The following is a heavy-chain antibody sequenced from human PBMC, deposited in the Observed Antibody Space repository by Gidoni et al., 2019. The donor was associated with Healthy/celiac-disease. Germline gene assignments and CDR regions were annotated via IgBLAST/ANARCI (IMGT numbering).Heavy chain of an antibody. J-gene: IGHJ6*02. D-gene: IGHD4-17*01. CDR1: GFTFSSYD. V-gene: IGHV3-13*01. CDR2: IGTAGDT. CDR3: ARSRGTVTAGAYYYYGMDV. Sequence: EVQLVESGGCLVQPGGSLRLSCAASGFTFSSYDLPWVRQATGKGLEWVSAIGTAGDTYYPGSVKGRFTISRENAKNSLYLQMNSLRAGDTAVYYCARSRGTVTAGAYYYYGMDVWGQGTTVTVSS.